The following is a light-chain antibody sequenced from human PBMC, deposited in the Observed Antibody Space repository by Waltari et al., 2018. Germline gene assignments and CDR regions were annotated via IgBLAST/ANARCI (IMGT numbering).Light chain of an antibody. CDR2: DVS. J-gene: IGLJ2*01. CDR1: SSDVGGYNY. Sequence: QSALTQPASVSGSPGQSITISCTGTSSDVGGYNYVSWYQQHPGKAPRLITYDVSNRPAGVSNPFSGSKSGNTASLTISGLQAEDEADYYCCSYTTSTTLDVVFGGGTKVTVL. CDR3: CSYTTSTTLDVV. V-gene: IGLV2-14*03.